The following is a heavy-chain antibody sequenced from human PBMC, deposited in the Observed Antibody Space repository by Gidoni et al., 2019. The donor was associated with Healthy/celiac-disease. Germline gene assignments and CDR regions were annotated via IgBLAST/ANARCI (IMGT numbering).Heavy chain of an antibody. V-gene: IGHV6-1*01. CDR1: GDSVSSNSAP. CDR2: TYYRSKWYN. D-gene: IGHD6-13*01. J-gene: IGHJ3*02. CDR3: ARDKPETAAGPSDDAFDI. Sequence: QVQLQQSGPGLVKPSQTLSLTCAISGDSVSSNSAPWNWIRQSPSRALEWLGRTYYRSKWYNDYAVSVKSRITINPDTSKNQFSLQLNSVTPEDTAVYYCARDKPETAAGPSDDAFDIWGQGTMVTVSS.